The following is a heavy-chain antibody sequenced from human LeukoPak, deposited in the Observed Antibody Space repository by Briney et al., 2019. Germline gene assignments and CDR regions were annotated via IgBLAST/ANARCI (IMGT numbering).Heavy chain of an antibody. Sequence: GAPVKVSCKASGYTFTGYYMHWVRQAPGQGLEWMGRINPNSGGTNYAQKFQSRVTMTRDTSISTAYMELSRLRSDDTAVYYCARAADYGDYNIWGQGTMVTVSS. J-gene: IGHJ3*02. CDR1: GYTFTGYY. D-gene: IGHD4-17*01. CDR2: INPNSGGT. CDR3: ARAADYGDYNI. V-gene: IGHV1-2*06.